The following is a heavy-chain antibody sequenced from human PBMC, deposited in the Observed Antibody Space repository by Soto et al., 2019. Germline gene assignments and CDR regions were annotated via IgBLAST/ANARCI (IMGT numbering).Heavy chain of an antibody. CDR3: ARVRSYGYGPGAMDV. J-gene: IGHJ6*02. V-gene: IGHV3-11*06. CDR1: GFTFSDYY. CDR2: ISSRSRFI. Sequence: QVQLVESGGGLVKPGGSLRVSCAASGFTFSDYYMTWIRQAPGKGLEWVSYISSRSRFIKDADSVKGRFIISRDNAKNSLSLQMNSLRVEDMAIYYCARVRSYGYGPGAMDVWGQGTTVTVSS. D-gene: IGHD3-16*01.